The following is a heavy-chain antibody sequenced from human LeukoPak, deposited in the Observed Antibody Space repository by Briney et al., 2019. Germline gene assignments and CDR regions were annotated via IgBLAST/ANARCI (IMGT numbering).Heavy chain of an antibody. CDR2: IYYSGST. D-gene: IGHD3-10*01. J-gene: IGHJ4*02. Sequence: SETLSLTCTVSGGSISSYYWSWIRQPPGKGLEWIGYIYYSGSTNYNPPLKSRVTISVDTSKNQFSLKLSSVTAADTAVYYCARGLMVRGVLAYFDYWGQGTLVTVSS. CDR1: GGSISSYY. V-gene: IGHV4-59*01. CDR3: ARGLMVRGVLAYFDY.